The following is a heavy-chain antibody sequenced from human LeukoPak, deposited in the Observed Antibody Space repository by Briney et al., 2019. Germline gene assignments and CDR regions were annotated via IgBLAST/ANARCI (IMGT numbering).Heavy chain of an antibody. J-gene: IGHJ4*02. CDR3: ARDLAIVVVPAASQGELDY. CDR2: MNPHSGNT. V-gene: IGHV1-8*01. Sequence: ASVKVSCKASGYTFSSNDINWVRQATGQGLEWMGWMNPHSGNTGYAQKFQGRVTITRNSSISTAYMELSSLRSEDTAVYYCARDLAIVVVPAASQGELDYWGQGTLVTVSS. D-gene: IGHD2-2*03. CDR1: GYTFSSND.